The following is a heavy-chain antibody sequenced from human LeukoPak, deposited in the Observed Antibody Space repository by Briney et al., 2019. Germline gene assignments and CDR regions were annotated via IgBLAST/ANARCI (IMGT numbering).Heavy chain of an antibody. Sequence: QPGGSLRLSCVASGFTFTKYWMGWVRRAPGKGLEWAANIKQDGSEKHYVDFVKGRFTISRDNAKNSLYLQMNSLRAEDTAIYYCASHDYGDYASFDYWGQGTLVTVSS. J-gene: IGHJ4*02. CDR2: IKQDGSEK. D-gene: IGHD4-17*01. V-gene: IGHV3-7*03. CDR3: ASHDYGDYASFDY. CDR1: GFTFTKYW.